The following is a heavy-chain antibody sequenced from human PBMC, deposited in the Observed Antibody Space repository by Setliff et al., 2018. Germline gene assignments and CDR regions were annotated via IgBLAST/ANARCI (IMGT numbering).Heavy chain of an antibody. J-gene: IGHJ4*01. CDR3: ATPRSHLCGSGSYSDY. CDR2: LYYTGST. V-gene: IGHV4-39*01. CDR1: GGSISSSTHY. D-gene: IGHD3-10*01. Sequence: SETLSLTCTVSGGSISSSTHYWGWIRQPPGKGLEWIGGLYYTGSTYYNPSLKSRVTISADKSKNQFSLKLSSVTAADTAVYYCATPRSHLCGSGSYSDYWGQGTLVTVSS.